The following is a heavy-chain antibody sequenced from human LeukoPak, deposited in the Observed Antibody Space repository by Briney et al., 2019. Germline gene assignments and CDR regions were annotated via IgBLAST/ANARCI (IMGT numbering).Heavy chain of an antibody. V-gene: IGHV4-34*01. CDR2: INHSGST. CDR1: GGSFSGYY. J-gene: IGHJ4*02. CDR3: ARGPIGFWSNGQFDY. Sequence: SETLSLTCAVYGGSFSGYYWSWIRQPPGKGLEWIGEINHSGSTNYNPSLKSRVTISVDTSKNQFSLKLSSVTAADTAVYYCARGPIGFWSNGQFDYWGQGTLVTVSS. D-gene: IGHD3-3*01.